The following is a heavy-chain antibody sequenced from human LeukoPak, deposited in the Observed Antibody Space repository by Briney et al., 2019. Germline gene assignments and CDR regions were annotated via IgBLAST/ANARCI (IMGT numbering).Heavy chain of an antibody. J-gene: IGHJ4*02. CDR2: ISAYNGNT. D-gene: IGHD2-2*02. V-gene: IGHV1-18*01. Sequence: GASVTVSCKASGYTFTSYGISWVRQAPGQGLEWMGWISAYNGNTNYAQKLQGRVTMTTDTSTSTAYMELRSLRSDDTAVYYCARDFSVVVPAAIHFDYWGQGTLVTVSS. CDR3: ARDFSVVVPAAIHFDY. CDR1: GYTFTSYG.